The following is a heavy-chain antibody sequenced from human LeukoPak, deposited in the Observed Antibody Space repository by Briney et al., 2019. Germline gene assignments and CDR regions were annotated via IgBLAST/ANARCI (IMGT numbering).Heavy chain of an antibody. CDR1: GGSFSGYY. D-gene: IGHD2-2*02. CDR3: ARGRIVVVPAAILLRIAVAYSFDY. V-gene: IGHV4-34*01. CDR2: INHSGST. J-gene: IGHJ4*02. Sequence: SETLSLTCAVYGGSFSGYYWSWIRQPPGKGLEWIGEINHSGSTNCNPSLKSRVTISVDTSKNQFSLKLSSVTAADTAVYYCARGRIVVVPAAILLRIAVAYSFDYWGQGTLVTVSS.